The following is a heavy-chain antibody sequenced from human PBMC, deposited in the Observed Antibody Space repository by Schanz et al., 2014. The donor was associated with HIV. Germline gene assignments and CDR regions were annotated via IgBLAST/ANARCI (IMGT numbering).Heavy chain of an antibody. V-gene: IGHV3-30*03. CDR1: GFTFSSYG. CDR3: ARDAARYFDWSYYFDF. CDR2: ISYDGSNK. Sequence: VQLVESGGGVVQPGRSLRLSCAASGFTFSSYGMHWVRQAPGKGLEWVAVISYDGSNKYYADSVKGRFTISRDISKNTLYLQMNSLRAEDTAVYYCARDAARYFDWSYYFDFWGQGNLVTVSS. D-gene: IGHD3-9*01. J-gene: IGHJ4*02.